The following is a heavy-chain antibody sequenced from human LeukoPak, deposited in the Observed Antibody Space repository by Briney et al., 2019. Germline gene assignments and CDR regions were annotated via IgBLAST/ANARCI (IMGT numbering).Heavy chain of an antibody. Sequence: PGGSLRLSCAASGFTFSSYAMHWVRQAPGKGLEWVAVISYDGSNKYYADSVKGRFTISRDNSKNTLYLQMNSLRAEDTAVYYCARDQDQYYASSLVDYWGQGTLVTVSS. V-gene: IGHV3-30-3*01. CDR1: GFTFSSYA. CDR2: ISYDGSNK. D-gene: IGHD2-2*01. CDR3: ARDQDQYYASSLVDY. J-gene: IGHJ4*02.